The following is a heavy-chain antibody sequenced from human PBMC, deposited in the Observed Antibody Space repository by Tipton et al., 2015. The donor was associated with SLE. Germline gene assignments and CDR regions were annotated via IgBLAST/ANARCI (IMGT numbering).Heavy chain of an antibody. D-gene: IGHD2-21*02. Sequence: TLSLTCAVSGGSFSDFYWSWVRQPPGKGLEWIREITHSGSPTYKPSLKSRVTISVDSSKNQFSLNLTSVTAADTAFYYCARGRSLRRTSGDNYYYYMDVWGKGTTVTVSS. CDR3: ARGRSLRRTSGDNYYYYMDV. CDR2: ITHSGSP. V-gene: IGHV4-34*01. J-gene: IGHJ6*03. CDR1: GGSFSDFY.